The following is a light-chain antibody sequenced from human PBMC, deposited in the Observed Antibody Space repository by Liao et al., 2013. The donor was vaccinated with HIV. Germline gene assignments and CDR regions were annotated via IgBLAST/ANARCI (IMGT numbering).Light chain of an antibody. CDR2: QDS. Sequence: SYVLTQPPSVSVSPGQTASITCSGDKLGHKYACWYQQKPGQSPVLVIYQDSKRPSGIPERFSGSNSGNTATLTISGTQAMDEADYYCQAWDSSTAAVVFGGGTKLTVL. V-gene: IGLV3-1*01. CDR3: QAWDSSTAAVV. CDR1: KLGHKY. J-gene: IGLJ2*01.